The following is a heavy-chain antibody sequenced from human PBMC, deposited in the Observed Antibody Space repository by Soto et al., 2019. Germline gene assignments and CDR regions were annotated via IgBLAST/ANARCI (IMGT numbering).Heavy chain of an antibody. J-gene: IGHJ6*02. CDR3: ARDLTIFGVVIRGMDV. CDR1: GFTFSSYS. Sequence: EVQLVESGGGLVQPGGSLRLSCAASGFTFSSYSMNWVRQAPGKGLEWVSYISSSSSTIYYADSVKGRFTISRDNAKNSLYLQMNSLRDEDTAVYYCARDLTIFGVVIRGMDVWGQGTTVTVSS. V-gene: IGHV3-48*02. D-gene: IGHD3-3*01. CDR2: ISSSSSTI.